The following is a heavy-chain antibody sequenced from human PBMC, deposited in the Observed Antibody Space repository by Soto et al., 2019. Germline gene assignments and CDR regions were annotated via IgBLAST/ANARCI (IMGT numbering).Heavy chain of an antibody. D-gene: IGHD4-17*01. V-gene: IGHV4-59*01. CDR2: IYYSGST. Sequence: ETLSLTCPVSGGSISSYYWSWIRQPPGKGLEWIGYIYYSGSTNYNPSLKSLVTISVDTSKNQFSLKLSSVTDADTAVYYCARGATVVLDYWGQGTLVTVYS. CDR3: ARGATVVLDY. CDR1: GGSISSYY. J-gene: IGHJ4*02.